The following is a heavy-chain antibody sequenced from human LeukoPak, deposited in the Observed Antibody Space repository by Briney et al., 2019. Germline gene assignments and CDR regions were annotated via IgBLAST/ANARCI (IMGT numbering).Heavy chain of an antibody. J-gene: IGHJ6*03. CDR3: ARGDWNYDYYYYYMDV. Sequence: ASVKVSCKASGYTFTSYDINWVRQATGQGLEWMGGIIPIFGTANYAQKFQGRVTITTDESTSTVYMELSSLRSEDTAVYYCARGDWNYDYYYYYMDVWGKGTTVTVSS. CDR2: IIPIFGTA. D-gene: IGHD1-7*01. V-gene: IGHV1-69*05. CDR1: GYTFTSYD.